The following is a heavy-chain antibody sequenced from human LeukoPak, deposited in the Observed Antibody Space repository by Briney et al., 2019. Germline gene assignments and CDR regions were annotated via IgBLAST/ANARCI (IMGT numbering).Heavy chain of an antibody. Sequence: PGGSLRLSCAASGFTVISNYMSWVRQAPGKGLEWVSSISSSSSYIYYADSVKGRFTISRDNAKNSLYLQMNSLRAEDTAVYYCARDLGGYSGYLYWGQGTLVTVSS. D-gene: IGHD5-12*01. CDR1: GFTVISNY. V-gene: IGHV3-21*01. CDR2: ISSSSSYI. CDR3: ARDLGGYSGYLY. J-gene: IGHJ4*02.